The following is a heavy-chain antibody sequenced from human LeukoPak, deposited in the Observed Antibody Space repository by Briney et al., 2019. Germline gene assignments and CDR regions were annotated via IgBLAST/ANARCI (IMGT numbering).Heavy chain of an antibody. V-gene: IGHV1-69*05. CDR1: GGTFSSYA. CDR3: ARVGSSTSCYAY. CDR2: IIPIFGTS. J-gene: IGHJ4*02. D-gene: IGHD2-2*01. Sequence: GASVKVSCKASGGTFSSYAFSWVRQAPGQGLEWMGVIIPIFGTSKYAQKFQGRVTMTRDMSTSTVYMELSSLRSEDTAVYYCARVGSSTSCYAYWGQGTLVTVSS.